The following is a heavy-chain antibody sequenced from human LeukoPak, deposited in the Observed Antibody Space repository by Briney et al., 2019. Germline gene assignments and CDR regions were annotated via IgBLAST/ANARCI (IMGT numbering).Heavy chain of an antibody. CDR1: GFTFSSYS. CDR3: ARDSGIVVVTAISGYYYGMDV. Sequence: GGSLRLSCAASGFTFSSYSMNWVRQAPGKGLEWVSSISSSSSYIYYADSVKGRFTISRDNAKNSLYLQMNSLRAEDTAVYYCARDSGIVVVTAISGYYYGMDVWGKGTTVTVSS. J-gene: IGHJ6*04. V-gene: IGHV3-21*01. D-gene: IGHD2-21*02. CDR2: ISSSSSYI.